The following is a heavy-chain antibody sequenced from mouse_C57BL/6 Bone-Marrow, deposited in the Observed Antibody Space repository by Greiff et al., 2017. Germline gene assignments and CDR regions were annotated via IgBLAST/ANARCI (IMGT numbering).Heavy chain of an antibody. CDR1: GYTFTSYW. J-gene: IGHJ3*01. Sequence: QVQLKQPGAELVKPGASVKLSCKASGYTFTSYWMHWVKQRPGQGLEWIGMIHPNSGSTNYNEKFKSKATLTVDKSSSTAYMQLSSLTSEDSAVYYCATGNYDYDHLTFAYWGQGTLVTVSA. D-gene: IGHD2-4*01. V-gene: IGHV1-64*01. CDR2: IHPNSGST. CDR3: ATGNYDYDHLTFAY.